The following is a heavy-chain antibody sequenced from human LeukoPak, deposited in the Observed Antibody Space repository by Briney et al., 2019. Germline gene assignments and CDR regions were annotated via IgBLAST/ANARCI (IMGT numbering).Heavy chain of an antibody. CDR3: ARGYQSYGGNSLNFDY. J-gene: IGHJ4*02. Sequence: GGSLRLSCVASGFTFSSYSMSWVRQAPGKALEWVSSISSSSSYIYYADSVKGRFTIPRDNAKNSLYLQMNSLRAEDTAVYYCARGYQSYGGNSLNFDYWGQGTLVTVSS. CDR2: ISSSSSYI. CDR1: GFTFSSYS. V-gene: IGHV3-21*01. D-gene: IGHD4-23*01.